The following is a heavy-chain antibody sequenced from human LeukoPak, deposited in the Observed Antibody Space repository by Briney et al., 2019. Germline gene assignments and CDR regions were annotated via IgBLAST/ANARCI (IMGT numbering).Heavy chain of an antibody. Sequence: GESLKISCKGSGYSFTSYWIGWVRQMPGKGLEWMGIIYPGDSDTRYSPSFQGQVTISADKSISTAYLQWSSLKASDTAMYYCARARLVRGVITAYYYYYMDVWGKGTTVAISS. CDR1: GYSFTSYW. J-gene: IGHJ6*03. D-gene: IGHD3-10*02. CDR3: ARARLVRGVITAYYYYYMDV. V-gene: IGHV5-51*01. CDR2: IYPGDSDT.